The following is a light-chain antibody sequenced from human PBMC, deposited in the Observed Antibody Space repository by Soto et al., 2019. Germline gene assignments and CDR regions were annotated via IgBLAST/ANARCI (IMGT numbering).Light chain of an antibody. CDR1: QPVTTN. V-gene: IGKV3-15*01. J-gene: IGKJ1*01. CDR2: GAS. CDR3: QQYNDWPRT. Sequence: VMTQSPVTLSVSPGETANLSCRASQPVTTNLAWYQQKPGRSPSLLLYGASTRATGIPARFSGSGSGTEFTLTITRLQSEDLAVYYCQQYNDWPRTFGQGTKVEI.